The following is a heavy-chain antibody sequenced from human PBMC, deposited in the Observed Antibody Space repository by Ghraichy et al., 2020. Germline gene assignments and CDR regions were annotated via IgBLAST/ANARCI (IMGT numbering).Heavy chain of an antibody. V-gene: IGHV1-3*01. CDR1: GYTFRSYT. CDR3: ARLYRARTTDVDY. D-gene: IGHD1-1*01. J-gene: IGHJ4*02. CDR2: IAPDNGYT. Sequence: VKVSCKASGYTFRSYTIHWVRQAPGQGLEWMGWIAPDNGYTMYSDKFQGRITITRDTSASTVYLELSRLRSEDTAVYYCARLYRARTTDVDYWGQGTLITVSS.